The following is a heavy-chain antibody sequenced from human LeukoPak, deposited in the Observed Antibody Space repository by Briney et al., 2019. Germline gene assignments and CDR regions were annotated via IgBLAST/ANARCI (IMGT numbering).Heavy chain of an antibody. D-gene: IGHD2-2*02. Sequence: ASVKVSCKTSGYSFTSQDMHWVRQAPGQSLEWMGCINPGNGDTKYSQEFQGRVTITRDTSATTAYMELSSLRSNDMAVYYCTLYNYWGQGTLVTVSS. CDR1: GYSFTSQD. V-gene: IGHV1-3*03. CDR3: TLYNY. J-gene: IGHJ4*02. CDR2: INPGNGDT.